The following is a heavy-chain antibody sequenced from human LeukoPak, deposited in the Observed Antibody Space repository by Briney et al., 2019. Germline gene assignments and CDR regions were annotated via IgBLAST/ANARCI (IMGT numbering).Heavy chain of an antibody. V-gene: IGHV1-46*03. CDR3: ARHGSGRYYPAEGRVDY. D-gene: IGHD3-10*01. Sequence: ASVKVSCKASGYTFTSYYIHWVRQAPGRGLEWMGIINPSVGGTTYARKFQGRVTMTRDTSTSTVYMELSSLRSEDTAVYYCARHGSGRYYPAEGRVDYWGQGTLVTVSS. J-gene: IGHJ4*02. CDR1: GYTFTSYY. CDR2: INPSVGGT.